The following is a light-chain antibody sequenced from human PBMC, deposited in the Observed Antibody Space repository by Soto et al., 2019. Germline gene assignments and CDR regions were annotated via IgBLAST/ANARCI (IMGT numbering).Light chain of an antibody. CDR3: GTWDSSLSAGV. CDR2: ENS. Sequence: QSVLTQPPSVSAAPGQKVTISCSGSISNIGSNYVSWYQQLPGTAPKLLIYENSRRPSGIPDRFSGSKSGTSATLGITGLQTGDEADYYCGTWDSSLSAGVFGGGTQLTVL. V-gene: IGLV1-51*02. CDR1: ISNIGSNY. J-gene: IGLJ3*02.